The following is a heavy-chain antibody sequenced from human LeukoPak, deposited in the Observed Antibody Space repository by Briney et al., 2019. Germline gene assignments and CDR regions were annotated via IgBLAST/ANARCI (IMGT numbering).Heavy chain of an antibody. CDR2: IIPIFGIA. J-gene: IGHJ4*02. V-gene: IGHV1-69*04. CDR3: ARIWEVGWYAY. D-gene: IGHD6-19*01. Sequence: SVKVSCKASGYTFTSYGISWVRQAPGQGLEWMGRIIPIFGIANYAQKFQGRVTITADKSTSTAYMELSSLRSEDTAVYYCARIWEVGWYAYWGQGTLVTVSS. CDR1: GYTFTSYG.